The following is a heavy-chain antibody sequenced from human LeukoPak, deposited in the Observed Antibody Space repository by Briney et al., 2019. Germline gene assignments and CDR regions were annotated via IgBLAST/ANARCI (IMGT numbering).Heavy chain of an antibody. Sequence: GGSLRLSCAASGFTFSSYWMSWVRQAPGKGLEWVANIKQDGSEKYYVDSVKGRFTISRDNAKNSLYLQMNSLRAEDTAVYYCARGEGFWSGYYTYYYYYGMDVWGQGTTVTVSS. CDR2: IKQDGSEK. CDR1: GFTFSSYW. J-gene: IGHJ6*02. D-gene: IGHD3-3*01. CDR3: ARGEGFWSGYYTYYYYYGMDV. V-gene: IGHV3-7*01.